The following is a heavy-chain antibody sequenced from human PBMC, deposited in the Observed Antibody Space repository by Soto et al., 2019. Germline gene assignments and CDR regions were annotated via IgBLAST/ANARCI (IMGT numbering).Heavy chain of an antibody. Sequence: QLQLQESGPGLVKPSETLSLTCTVSGGSISSSSYYWGWIRQPPGKGLEWIGRIYYIGSTYYNPPPKRRVTRTVYTSKTQFSLMLSSVTAADTAVYYCARQIGYSYGYYWYFDLWGRGTLVTVSS. J-gene: IGHJ2*01. CDR2: IYYIGST. V-gene: IGHV4-39*01. CDR3: ARQIGYSYGYYWYFDL. CDR1: GGSISSSSYY. D-gene: IGHD5-18*01.